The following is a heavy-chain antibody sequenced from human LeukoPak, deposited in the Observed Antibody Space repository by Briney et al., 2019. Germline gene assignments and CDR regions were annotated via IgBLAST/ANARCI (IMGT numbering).Heavy chain of an antibody. Sequence: GGSLRLSCAASGFTFSSYAMHRGRQAPGKGLEGVAVISYDGSNKYYADSVKGRFTISRDNSKNTLYLQMNSLRAEDTAVYYCASRQGEAGIFGTWGQGTLVTVSS. J-gene: IGHJ5*02. CDR2: ISYDGSNK. CDR1: GFTFSSYA. D-gene: IGHD3-3*01. CDR3: ASRQGEAGIFGT. V-gene: IGHV3-30*04.